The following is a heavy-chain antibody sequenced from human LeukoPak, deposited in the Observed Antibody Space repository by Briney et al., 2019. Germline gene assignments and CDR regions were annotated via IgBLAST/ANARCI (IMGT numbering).Heavy chain of an antibody. Sequence: ASVKVSCKASGYTFTSYDINWVRQAPGQGLEWMGWMNPNSGNTGYAQKFQGRVTMTRNTSISTAYMELSSLRSEDTAVYYCARGDWNDEGWFDPWGQGTLVTVSS. V-gene: IGHV1-8*01. CDR2: MNPNSGNT. D-gene: IGHD1-1*01. J-gene: IGHJ5*02. CDR3: ARGDWNDEGWFDP. CDR1: GYTFTSYD.